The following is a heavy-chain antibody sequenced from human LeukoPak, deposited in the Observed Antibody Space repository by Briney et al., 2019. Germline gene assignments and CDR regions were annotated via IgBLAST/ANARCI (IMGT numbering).Heavy chain of an antibody. CDR3: XXXXHTAYCGGDCYSDY. D-gene: IGHD2-21*02. CDR2: IYYSGST. J-gene: IGHJ4*02. Sequence: SETLSLTCTVSGGSISSYYWSWIRQPPGKGLEWIGYIYYSGSTNYNPSLKSRVTISVDTSKNQFSLKLSSVTAADTAVYYCXXXXHTAYCGGDCYSDYWGQGTLVTVSS. CDR1: GGSISSYY. V-gene: IGHV4-59*08.